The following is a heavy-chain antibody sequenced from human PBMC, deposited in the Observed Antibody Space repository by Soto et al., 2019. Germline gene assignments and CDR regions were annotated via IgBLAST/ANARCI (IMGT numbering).Heavy chain of an antibody. CDR2: IYYSGST. J-gene: IGHJ5*02. CDR1: GGSISSGGYY. Sequence: QVQLQESGPGLVKPSQTLSLTCTVSGGSISSGGYYWSWIRQHPGKGLEWIGYIYYSGSTYYNPSLKSRVTISVDTSKNQFSLKLSSVTAADTAVYYCARGATLGYCSSTSCYGYWFDPWGQGTLVTVSS. D-gene: IGHD2-2*01. V-gene: IGHV4-31*03. CDR3: ARGATLGYCSSTSCYGYWFDP.